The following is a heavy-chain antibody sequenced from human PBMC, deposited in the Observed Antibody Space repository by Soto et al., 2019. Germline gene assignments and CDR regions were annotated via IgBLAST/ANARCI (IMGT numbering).Heavy chain of an antibody. D-gene: IGHD2-2*01. CDR1: GYTFTSYD. V-gene: IGHV1-8*01. CDR2: MNPNSGNT. Sequence: ASVKVSCKASGYTFTSYDTNWVRQATGQGLEWMGWMNPNSGNTGYAQKFQGRVTMTRNTSISTAYMELSSLRSEDTAVYYCARGPIVVVPAAIGYYYYYMDVWGKGTTVTVSS. J-gene: IGHJ6*03. CDR3: ARGPIVVVPAAIGYYYYYMDV.